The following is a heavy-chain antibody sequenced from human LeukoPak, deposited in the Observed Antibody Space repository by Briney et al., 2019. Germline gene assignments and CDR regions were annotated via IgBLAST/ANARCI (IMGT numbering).Heavy chain of an antibody. CDR3: ARKAGTGYYYYYMDV. Sequence: PGGSLRLSCAASGFTFSSYAMRWVRQAPGKGLECVSGINDDGDNTYYADSVKGRFTISRDNAKNSLYLQMNSLRAEDTAVYYCARKAGTGYYYYYMDVWGKGTTVTVSS. V-gene: IGHV3-23*01. CDR1: GFTFSSYA. CDR2: INDDGDNT. D-gene: IGHD6-19*01. J-gene: IGHJ6*03.